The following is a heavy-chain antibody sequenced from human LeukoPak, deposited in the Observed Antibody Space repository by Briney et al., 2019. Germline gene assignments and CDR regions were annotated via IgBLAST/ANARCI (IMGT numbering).Heavy chain of an antibody. D-gene: IGHD3-10*01. CDR2: IYYSGST. V-gene: IGHV4-39*07. Sequence: SETLSLTCAVSGVSISGSYYYWGWIRQPPGKGLEWIGNIYYSGSTYYNASRQSRFTISMDTSKNQFSCRRSSVTAADTSVYYCPRVPPNVLLWFGELWGGGYYFDYWGQGPLVTVSS. CDR1: GVSISGSYYY. CDR3: PRVPPNVLLWFGELWGGGYYFDY. J-gene: IGHJ4*02.